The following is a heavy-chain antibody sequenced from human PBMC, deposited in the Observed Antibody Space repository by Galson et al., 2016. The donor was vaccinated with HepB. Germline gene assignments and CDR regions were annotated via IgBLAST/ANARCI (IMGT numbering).Heavy chain of an antibody. D-gene: IGHD4-11*01. CDR2: IDHSETT. CDR3: VRIGGEFDNSNKACDI. CDR1: GASIVSAHW. Sequence: TLSLTCTVSGASIVSAHWCSWVRQPPGKGLEWIGEIDHSETTHYNPSLESRVSISVDNSKNQFSLKLSSVTAADTAVYYCVRIGGEFDNSNKACDIWGQGTMVTVSS. V-gene: IGHV4-4*02. J-gene: IGHJ3*02.